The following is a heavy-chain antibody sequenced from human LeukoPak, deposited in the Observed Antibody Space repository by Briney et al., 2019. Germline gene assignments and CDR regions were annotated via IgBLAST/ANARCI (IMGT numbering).Heavy chain of an antibody. J-gene: IGHJ3*02. CDR2: IDPGDSDT. Sequence: KISCKGSGYSFTSYWIGWVRQMPGKGLEWMGIIDPGDSDTRYSPSFQGQVTISADKSISTAYLQWNSVKASDTAMYYCAKKGIAAADAFDIWGQGTMVTVSS. CDR1: GYSFTSYW. D-gene: IGHD6-13*01. CDR3: AKKGIAAADAFDI. V-gene: IGHV5-51*01.